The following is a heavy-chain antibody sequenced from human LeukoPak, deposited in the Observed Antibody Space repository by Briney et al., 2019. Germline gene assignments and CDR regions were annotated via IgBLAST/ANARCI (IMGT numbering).Heavy chain of an antibody. V-gene: IGHV3-48*04. CDR2: ISSSSSTI. D-gene: IGHD1-1*01. Sequence: PGGSLRLSCAASGFTFSSYSMNWVRQAPGKGLEWVSYISSSSSTIYYADSVKGRFTISRDNAKNSLYLQMNSLRAEDTAVYYCARDGTRTTGTTFDIWGQGTMVTVSS. CDR1: GFTFSSYS. CDR3: ARDGTRTTGTTFDI. J-gene: IGHJ3*02.